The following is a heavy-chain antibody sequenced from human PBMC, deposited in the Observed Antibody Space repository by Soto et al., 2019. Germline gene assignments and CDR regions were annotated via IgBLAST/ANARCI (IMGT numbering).Heavy chain of an antibody. J-gene: IGHJ5*02. CDR2: INSNSGVT. V-gene: IGHV1-2*02. CDR3: ARGTGTSWFDP. D-gene: IGHD1-7*01. Sequence: SVKVSVRASGYTFTANYIHWVRQAPGQGLEWMGWINSNSGVTKYAQNFQGRVTLTRDTSISTVYMDLSRLISDDTAVYYCARGTGTSWFDPWGQGTLVTVSS. CDR1: GYTFTANY.